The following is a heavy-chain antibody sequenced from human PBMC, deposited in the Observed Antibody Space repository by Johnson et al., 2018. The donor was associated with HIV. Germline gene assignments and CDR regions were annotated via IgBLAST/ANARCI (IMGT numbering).Heavy chain of an antibody. CDR2: VSYDGSNK. CDR1: GFIFSRYV. Sequence: QVQLVESGGGVVQPGRSLRVSCAASGFIFSRYVMHRVRQAPGQGLEWGAVVSYDGSNKYYADSVKGRFTISRDNSKNTLYLQMNSLRAEDTALYYCARGRYGRMTTVAAAAFDIWGQGTMVTVSS. CDR3: ARGRYGRMTTVAAAAFDI. V-gene: IGHV3-30-3*01. J-gene: IGHJ3*02. D-gene: IGHD4-23*01.